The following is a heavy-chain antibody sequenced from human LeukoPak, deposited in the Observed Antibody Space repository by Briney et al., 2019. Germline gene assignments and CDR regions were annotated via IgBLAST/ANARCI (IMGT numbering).Heavy chain of an antibody. CDR2: INSDGSTT. J-gene: IGHJ3*01. D-gene: IGHD1-26*01. CDR3: ARVSGYTLVGAFDF. CDR1: GFTFNSYW. Sequence: PGGSLRLSCAASGFTFNSYWMHWVRQAPGKGLVWVSRINSDGSTTNYADSVKGRFTVSRDNAKNTLYLQMNSLRAEDTAVYYCARVSGYTLVGAFDFWGQGTMVTVSS. V-gene: IGHV3-74*01.